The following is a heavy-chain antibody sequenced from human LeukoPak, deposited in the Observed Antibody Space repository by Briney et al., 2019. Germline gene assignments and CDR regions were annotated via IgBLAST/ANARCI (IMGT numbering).Heavy chain of an antibody. CDR2: IYHSGST. V-gene: IGHV4-30-2*01. CDR3: ARVAPGYGDGNAFDI. Sequence: PSETLSLTCAVSGGSISSGGYSWSRIRQPPGKGLEWIGYIYHSGSTYYNPSLKSRVTISVDRSKNQFSLKLSSVTAADTAVYYCARVAPGYGDGNAFDIWGQGTTVTVSS. CDR1: GGSISSGGYS. D-gene: IGHD4-17*01. J-gene: IGHJ3*02.